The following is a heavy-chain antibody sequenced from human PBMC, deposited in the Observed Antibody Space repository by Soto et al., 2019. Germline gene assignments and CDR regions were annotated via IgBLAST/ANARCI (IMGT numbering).Heavy chain of an antibody. CDR3: ASKSGKGWLLSKPLDY. Sequence: GASVKVSCKASGGTFSSYAISWVRQAPGQGLEWMGGIIPIFGTANYAQKFQGRVTITADESTSTAYMELSSLRSEDTAVYYCASKSGKGWLLSKPLDYWGQGTLVTVSS. CDR2: IIPIFGTA. CDR1: GGTFSSYA. V-gene: IGHV1-69*13. D-gene: IGHD3-3*01. J-gene: IGHJ4*02.